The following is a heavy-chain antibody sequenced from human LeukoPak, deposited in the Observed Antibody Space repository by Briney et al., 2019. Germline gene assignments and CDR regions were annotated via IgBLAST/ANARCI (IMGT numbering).Heavy chain of an antibody. V-gene: IGHV3-21*01. D-gene: IGHD2-15*01. J-gene: IGHJ5*01. CDR1: GFTFSLYS. Sequence: GGSLRLSCAASGFTFSLYSMNWVRQAPGKGLEWVSSISSGSDYIFSGDSLKGRFSVSRDNAKNSLYLQMNSLRAEDTAVYYCARGGRRFDSWGQGTLVSVSS. CDR3: ARGGRRFDS. CDR2: ISSGSDYI.